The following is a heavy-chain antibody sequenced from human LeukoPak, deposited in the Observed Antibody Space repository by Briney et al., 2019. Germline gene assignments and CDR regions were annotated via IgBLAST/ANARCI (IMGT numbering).Heavy chain of an antibody. Sequence: GGSLRLSCAASGFTFSSYGMHWVRQAPGKGLDGVAVIWYDGSNKYYADSVKGRFTISRDNSKNTLYLQMNSLRAEDTAVYYCARGTKIRHCSSTSCYTRGYYFDYWGQGTLVTVSS. V-gene: IGHV3-33*01. D-gene: IGHD2-2*02. J-gene: IGHJ4*02. CDR1: GFTFSSYG. CDR2: IWYDGSNK. CDR3: ARGTKIRHCSSTSCYTRGYYFDY.